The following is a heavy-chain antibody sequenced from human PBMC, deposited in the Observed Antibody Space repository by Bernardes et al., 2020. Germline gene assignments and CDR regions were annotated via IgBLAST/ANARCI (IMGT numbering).Heavy chain of an antibody. D-gene: IGHD6-19*01. Sequence: GGSLRLSCAASGFTVSSNYMSWVRQAPGKGLEWVSVIYSGGSTYDADSVKGRFTISRDNSKNTLYLQMNSLRAEDTAVYYCARAPNSGWYYWFDPWGQGTTVTVSS. V-gene: IGHV3-53*01. CDR3: ARAPNSGWYYWFDP. CDR1: GFTVSSNY. J-gene: IGHJ5*01. CDR2: IYSGGST.